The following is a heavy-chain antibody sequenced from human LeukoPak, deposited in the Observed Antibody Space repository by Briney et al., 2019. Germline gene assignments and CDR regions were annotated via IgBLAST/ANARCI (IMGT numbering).Heavy chain of an antibody. J-gene: IGHJ4*02. CDR3: ASIGYCSSTSCMYFDY. CDR2: ISSSSSTI. CDR1: GFTFSSYS. Sequence: GSLRLSCAASGFTFSSYSMNWVRQAPGKGLEWVSYISSSSSTIYYADSVKGRFTISRDNAKNSLYLQMNSLRAEDTAVYYCASIGYCSSTSCMYFDYWGQGTLVTVSS. V-gene: IGHV3-48*01. D-gene: IGHD2-2*01.